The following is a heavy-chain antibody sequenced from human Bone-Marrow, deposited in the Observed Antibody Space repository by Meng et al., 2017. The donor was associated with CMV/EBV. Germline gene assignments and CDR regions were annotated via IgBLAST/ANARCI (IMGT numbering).Heavy chain of an antibody. CDR1: GVILSDHW. D-gene: IGHD3-3*01. V-gene: IGHV3-7*01. CDR2: INQAGGER. CDR3: ARGGIFWSGYWTAGSFDY. J-gene: IGHJ4*02. Sequence: GESLKISCTGSGVILSDHWMTWIRQAPGKGLECVANINQAGGERHYVDYVKGRFTISRDNAKNSLYLQMNSLRIEDTAVYYCARGGIFWSGYWTAGSFDYWGQGSLVTVSS.